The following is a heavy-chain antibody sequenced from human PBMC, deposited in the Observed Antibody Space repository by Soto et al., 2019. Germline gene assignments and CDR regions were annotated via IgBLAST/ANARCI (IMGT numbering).Heavy chain of an antibody. V-gene: IGHV4-59*01. CDR3: ARDENDILTP. Sequence: SETLSLTCTVSGGSISSYYWSWIRQPPGKGLEWIGYIYYSGSTNYNPSLKSRVTISVDTSKNQFSLKLSSVTAADTAVYYCARDENDILTPWSQGTLVTVSS. D-gene: IGHD3-9*01. CDR2: IYYSGST. J-gene: IGHJ5*02. CDR1: GGSISSYY.